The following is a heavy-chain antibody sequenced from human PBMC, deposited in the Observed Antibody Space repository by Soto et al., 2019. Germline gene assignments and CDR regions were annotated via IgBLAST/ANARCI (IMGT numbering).Heavy chain of an antibody. CDR2: IYHSGST. CDR3: ARGDLTVTTFWFDP. Sequence: QLQLQESGSGLVKPSQTLSLTCAVSGGSISSGGYSWSWIRQPPGKGLEWIGYIYHSGSTYYNPSLTSRVTISVHRSKNQFSLKLSSVTAADTAVYYCARGDLTVTTFWFDPWGQGTLVTVSS. D-gene: IGHD4-17*01. V-gene: IGHV4-30-2*01. CDR1: GGSISSGGYS. J-gene: IGHJ5*02.